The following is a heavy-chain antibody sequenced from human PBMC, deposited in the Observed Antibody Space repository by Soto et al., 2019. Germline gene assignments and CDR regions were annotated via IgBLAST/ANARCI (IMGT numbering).Heavy chain of an antibody. D-gene: IGHD1-7*01. CDR2: LYHSGYT. CDR1: GGSISSGGYA. J-gene: IGHJ5*02. V-gene: IGHV4-30-2*01. CDR3: ARDSLTGNYFDP. Sequence: QMRLQESGSGLVKPSQTLSLTCAVSGGSISSGGYAWNWIRQPPGKGLEWIGYLYHSGYTSYNTYLKNRVTISVDKSKNQFSMTLSFVTAADTAVYYCARDSLTGNYFDPWGQGTLVTVSS.